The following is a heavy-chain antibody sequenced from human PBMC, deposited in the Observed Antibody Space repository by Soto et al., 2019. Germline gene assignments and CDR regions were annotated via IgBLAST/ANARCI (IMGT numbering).Heavy chain of an antibody. CDR2: IYWDDDK. J-gene: IGHJ4*02. CDR1: GFSLTTSGVG. Sequence: QITLNESGPTVVSPTETLTLTCRFSGFSLTTSGVGVGWIRQSPGKAPEWLALIYWDDDKRYSASLKSRLTITKDTSKSQVVLTVYDLDATDTSTYYCAHRVLRTVLGLVTTTPIYFDFWGQGTPVAVSS. V-gene: IGHV2-5*02. D-gene: IGHD3-3*01. CDR3: AHRVLRTVLGLVTTTPIYFDF.